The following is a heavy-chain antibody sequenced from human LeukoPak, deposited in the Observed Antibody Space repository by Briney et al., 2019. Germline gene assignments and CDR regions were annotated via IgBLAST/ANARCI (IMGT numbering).Heavy chain of an antibody. D-gene: IGHD2-15*01. Sequence: GGSLRLSCAASGLTFSNHAMHWVRQAPGKGLEWVSVISDSGGWTYHADSVKSRFTISRDNSKNTLDLQMNSLRVEDTAIYYCATRDPCSGGTCYALGHWGQGTLVTVSS. CDR1: GLTFSNHA. V-gene: IGHV3-23*01. J-gene: IGHJ4*02. CDR2: ISDSGGWT. CDR3: ATRDPCSGGTCYALGH.